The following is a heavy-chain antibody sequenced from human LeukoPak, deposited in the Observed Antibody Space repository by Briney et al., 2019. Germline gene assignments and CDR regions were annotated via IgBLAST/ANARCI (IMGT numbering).Heavy chain of an antibody. Sequence: GGSLRLSCAASGFTFSSYAMSWVRQAPGKGLEWVSAISGSGGSTYYADSVKGRFTISRDNSKNTPYLQMNSLRAEDTAVYYCAKDVGYCSGGSCYSNYYYYGMDVGGQGTTVTVSS. J-gene: IGHJ6*02. V-gene: IGHV3-23*01. CDR2: ISGSGGST. CDR1: GFTFSSYA. D-gene: IGHD2-15*01. CDR3: AKDVGYCSGGSCYSNYYYYGMDV.